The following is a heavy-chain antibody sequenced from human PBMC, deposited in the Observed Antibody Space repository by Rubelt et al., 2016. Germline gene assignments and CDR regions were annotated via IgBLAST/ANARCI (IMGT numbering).Heavy chain of an antibody. J-gene: IGHJ4*02. Sequence: QLQLQESGPGLVKPSETLSLTCTVSGASISSRSYFWGWIRQPPGKGLAWIGSTQYSGSTYYNAVLKSRATISVDTSKNHYIMKLSCVTAADAAVYYCARHPTALDSYYFGYWGQGTLVTVSS. D-gene: IGHD5-18*01. CDR3: ARHPTALDSYYFGY. V-gene: IGHV4-39*02. CDR2: TQYSGST. CDR1: GASISSRSYF.